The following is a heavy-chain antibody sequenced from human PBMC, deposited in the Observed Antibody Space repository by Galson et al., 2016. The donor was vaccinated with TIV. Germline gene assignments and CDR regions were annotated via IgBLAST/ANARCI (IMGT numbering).Heavy chain of an antibody. J-gene: IGHJ6*02. CDR1: GFAVNTKF. CDR3: VRETV. V-gene: IGHV3-53*05. CDR2: IYSDGNT. Sequence: SLRLSCAASGFAVNTKFVSWVRQAPGKGLEWVSVIYSDGNTYYADSVKGRFTISGDNSKNTLYLQMNSLRGEDTAVYYCVRETVWGQGTTVTVSS.